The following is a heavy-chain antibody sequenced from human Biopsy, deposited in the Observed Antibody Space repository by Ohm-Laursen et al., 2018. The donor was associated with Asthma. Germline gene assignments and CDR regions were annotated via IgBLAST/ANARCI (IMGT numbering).Heavy chain of an antibody. V-gene: IGHV4-59*01. D-gene: IGHD6-19*01. CDR2: VYWTGST. CDR1: GGSISSFY. CDR3: VRAVRNEQWLDPFDY. J-gene: IGHJ4*02. Sequence: PGTLSLTCSVYGGSISSFYWSWIRQSPEKGLEWMGYVYWTGSTNYNPSLKSRITMSVDTSKNRMFLELTSVNASDTAIYYCVRAVRNEQWLDPFDYWGQGKPVTVSS.